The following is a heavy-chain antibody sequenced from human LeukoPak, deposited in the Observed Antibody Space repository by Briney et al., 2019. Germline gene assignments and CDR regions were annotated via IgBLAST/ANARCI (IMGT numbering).Heavy chain of an antibody. D-gene: IGHD1-26*01. J-gene: IGHJ4*02. CDR1: GFTFSGSA. V-gene: IGHV3-73*01. CDR2: IRSKANSYAT. Sequence: GGSLRLSCAASGFTFSGSAMHWVRQASGKGLEWVGRIRSKANSYATAYAASVKGRFTISRDDSKNTAYLQMNSLKTEDTAVYYCTRGSPRAGVAKWESERLDDYWGQGTLVTVSS. CDR3: TRGSPRAGVAKWESERLDDY.